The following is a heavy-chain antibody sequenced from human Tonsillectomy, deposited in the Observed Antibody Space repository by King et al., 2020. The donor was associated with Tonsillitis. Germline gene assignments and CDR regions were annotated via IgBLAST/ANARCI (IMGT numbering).Heavy chain of an antibody. V-gene: IGHV3-21*01. Sequence: VQLVESGGGLVKPGVSLRLSCAASGFTFSSYSMNWVRQAPGKGLEWVSSISSSSSYIYYADSVKGRFTISRDNAKNSLYLQMNSLRAEDTAVYYCARDRLGYWDFWSGYYRDNYGMDVWGQGTTVTVSS. CDR2: ISSSSSYI. CDR3: ARDRLGYWDFWSGYYRDNYGMDV. CDR1: GFTFSSYS. J-gene: IGHJ6*02. D-gene: IGHD3-3*01.